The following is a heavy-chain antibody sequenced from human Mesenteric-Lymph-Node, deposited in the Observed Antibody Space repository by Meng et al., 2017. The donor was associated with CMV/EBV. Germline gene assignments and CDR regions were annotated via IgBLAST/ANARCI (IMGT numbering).Heavy chain of an antibody. CDR2: ISGSGGST. Sequence: GESLRLSCAASGFTFSSYAMSWVRQAPGKGLEWVSAISGSGGSTYYADSVKGRFTISRDNSKNTLYLQMNSLRAEDTAVYYCAKEADMITFGGVIVGGADYWGQGTLVTVSS. V-gene: IGHV3-23*01. J-gene: IGHJ4*02. D-gene: IGHD3-16*02. CDR1: GFTFSSYA. CDR3: AKEADMITFGGVIVGGADY.